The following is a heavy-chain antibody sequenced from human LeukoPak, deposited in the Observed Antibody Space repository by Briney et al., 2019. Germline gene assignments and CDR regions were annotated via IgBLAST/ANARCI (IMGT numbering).Heavy chain of an antibody. CDR2: IYPGDSDT. J-gene: IGHJ3*02. CDR3: ARRFTIFGVVHAFDI. V-gene: IGHV5-51*01. D-gene: IGHD3-3*01. Sequence: GEALQISYKGSGYSFTSYWIGWGRPRPGKGRGWMGIIYPGDSDTRYSPSFQGQVTISADKSISTAYLQWSSLKASDTAMYYCARRFTIFGVVHAFDIWGQGTMVTVSS. CDR1: GYSFTSYW.